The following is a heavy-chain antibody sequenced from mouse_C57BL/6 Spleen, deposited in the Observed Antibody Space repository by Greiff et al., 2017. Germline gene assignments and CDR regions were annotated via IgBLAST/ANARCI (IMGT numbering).Heavy chain of an antibody. CDR2: IYHGDGDT. D-gene: IGHD1-1*01. CDR3: ARAGSSYEDYAMDY. CDR1: GYAFSSYW. J-gene: IGHJ4*01. Sequence: VQLQQSGAELVKPGASVKISCKASGYAFSSYWMNWVKQRPGKGLEWIGQIYHGDGDTNYNGKFKGKATLTADKSSSTAYMQLSSLTSEDSAVYFCARAGSSYEDYAMDYWGQGTSVTVSS. V-gene: IGHV1-80*01.